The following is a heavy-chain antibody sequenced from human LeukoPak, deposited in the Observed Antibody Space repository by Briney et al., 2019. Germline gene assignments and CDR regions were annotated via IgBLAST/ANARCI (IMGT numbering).Heavy chain of an antibody. D-gene: IGHD2-2*01. V-gene: IGHV3-23*01. CDR3: AKGALCCSSTSCYYVY. CDR2: ISGSGGST. Sequence: GGSLRLSCAASGFTFSSYAMSWVRQAPGKGLEWVSAISGSGGSTYYADSVKGRFTISRDNSKNTLYLQMNSLRAEDTAVYYCAKGALCCSSTSCYYVYWGQGTLVTVSS. CDR1: GFTFSSYA. J-gene: IGHJ4*02.